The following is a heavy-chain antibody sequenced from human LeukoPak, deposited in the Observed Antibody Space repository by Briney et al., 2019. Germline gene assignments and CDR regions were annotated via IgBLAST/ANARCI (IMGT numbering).Heavy chain of an antibody. J-gene: IGHJ4*02. Sequence: GASVKVSCKASGYTFTGYYMHWVRQAPGQGLEWMGWINPNSGGTNYAQKFQGRVTMTRDTSISTAYMELSRLRSDDTAVYYCARGSGYSGYEPFDYWGQGTLVTVSP. CDR1: GYTFTGYY. CDR2: INPNSGGT. V-gene: IGHV1-2*02. CDR3: ARGSGYSGYEPFDY. D-gene: IGHD5-12*01.